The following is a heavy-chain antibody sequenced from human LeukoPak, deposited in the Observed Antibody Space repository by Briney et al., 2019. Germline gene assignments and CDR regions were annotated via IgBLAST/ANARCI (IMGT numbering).Heavy chain of an antibody. CDR2: ISSSSSYI. CDR1: GFTFSSYS. CDR3: ALIGGLEPNPVLDY. V-gene: IGHV3-21*01. Sequence: GGSLRLSCAASGFTFSSYSMNWVRQAPGKGLEWVSSISSSSSYIYYADSVKGRFTISRDNAKNSLYLQMNSLRAEDTAVYYCALIGGLEPNPVLDYWGQGTLVTVSS. J-gene: IGHJ4*02. D-gene: IGHD1-1*01.